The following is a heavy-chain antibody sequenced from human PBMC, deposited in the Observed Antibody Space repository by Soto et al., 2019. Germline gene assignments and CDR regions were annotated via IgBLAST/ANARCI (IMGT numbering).Heavy chain of an antibody. V-gene: IGHV4-34*01. CDR1: GGSFSGYY. Sequence: SGTLYLTCAVYGGSFSGYYWSWIRQPPGKGLEWIGEINHSGSTNYNPSLKSRVTISVDTSKNQFSLKLSSVTAADTAVYYCATQKLCYYGSGRYSYFDYWGQGTLVTVSS. J-gene: IGHJ4*02. CDR3: ATQKLCYYGSGRYSYFDY. D-gene: IGHD3-10*01. CDR2: INHSGST.